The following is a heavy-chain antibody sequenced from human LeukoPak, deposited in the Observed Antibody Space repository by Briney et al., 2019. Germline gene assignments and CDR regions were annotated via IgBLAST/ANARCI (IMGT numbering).Heavy chain of an antibody. Sequence: ASVKVSCKASGYTITSYGISWVRQATGQGLEWMGWMNPNSGNTGYAQKFQGRVTITRNTSISTAYMELSSLRSEDTAVYYCARVLGSGSFYAYWGQGTLVTVSS. CDR1: GYTITSYG. CDR3: ARVLGSGSFYAY. CDR2: MNPNSGNT. J-gene: IGHJ4*02. V-gene: IGHV1-8*03. D-gene: IGHD3-10*01.